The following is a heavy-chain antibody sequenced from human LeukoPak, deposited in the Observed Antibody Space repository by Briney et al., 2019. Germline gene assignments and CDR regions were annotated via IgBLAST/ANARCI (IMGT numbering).Heavy chain of an antibody. CDR3: AKDQCSGGSCYSV. CDR1: GFTFSSYA. J-gene: IGHJ4*02. CDR2: ISGSGGST. D-gene: IGHD2-15*01. V-gene: IGHV3-23*01. Sequence: GGSLRLSCAASGFTFSSYAMSWVRQAPGKRLEWVSAISGSGGSTYYADSVKGRFTISRDNSKNTLYLQMNSLRAEDTAVYYCAKDQCSGGSCYSVWGQGTLVTVSS.